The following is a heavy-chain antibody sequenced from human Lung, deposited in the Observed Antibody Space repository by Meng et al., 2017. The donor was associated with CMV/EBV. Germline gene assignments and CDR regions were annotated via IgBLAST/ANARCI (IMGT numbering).Heavy chain of an antibody. J-gene: IGHJ4*02. CDR2: IGHDGNNE. D-gene: IGHD6-25*01. CDR1: GFTFGNYG. CDR3: GRGYVNSIDH. Sequence: GELVEGGGGVAQTRGSLRLSCATSGFTFGNYGMHWVRQAPGKGLEWPEFIGHDGNNEQYADSMKGRFTISRDNFNTVYLQMRSLRDEDTALYYCGRGYVNSIDHWGQGTLVTVSS. V-gene: IGHV3-30*02.